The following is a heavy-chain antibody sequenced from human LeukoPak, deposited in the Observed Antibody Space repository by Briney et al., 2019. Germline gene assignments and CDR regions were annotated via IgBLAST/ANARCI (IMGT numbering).Heavy chain of an antibody. V-gene: IGHV3-11*05. CDR3: ARDRGAVAATWSDY. J-gene: IGHJ4*02. CDR2: IGSSSSGYT. Sequence: GGSLRLSCAASGFTFSGYYMSWIRQAPGKGLEWVSCIGSSSSGYTNYADSVKGRFTISRDNAKNSLYLQMDGLRAEDTAVYYCARDRGAVAATWSDYWGQGTLVTVSS. D-gene: IGHD6-19*01. CDR1: GFTFSGYY.